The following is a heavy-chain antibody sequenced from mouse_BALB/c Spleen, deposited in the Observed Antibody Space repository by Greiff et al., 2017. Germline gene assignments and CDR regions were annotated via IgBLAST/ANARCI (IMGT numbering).Heavy chain of an antibody. Sequence: VQLQQSAAELARPGASVKMSCKASGYTFTSYTMHWVKQRPGQGLEWIGYINPSSGYTEYNQKFKDKTTLTADKSSSTAYMQLSSLTSEDSAVYYCARGGYDILFDYWGQGTTLTVSS. D-gene: IGHD2-2*01. J-gene: IGHJ2*01. CDR1: GYTFTSYT. CDR2: INPSSGYT. V-gene: IGHV1-4*02. CDR3: ARGGYDILFDY.